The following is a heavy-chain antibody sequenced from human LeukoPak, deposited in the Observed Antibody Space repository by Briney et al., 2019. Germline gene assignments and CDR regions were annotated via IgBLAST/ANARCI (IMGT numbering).Heavy chain of an antibody. CDR3: AKVGSIAAAALDY. V-gene: IGHV3-30*18. CDR2: ISYDGSNK. Sequence: GGSLRLSCAASGFTFSSYAMSWVRQAPGKGLEWVAVISYDGSNKYYADSVKGRFTISRDNSKNTLYLQMNSLRAEDTAVYYCAKVGSIAAAALDYWGQGTLVTVSS. D-gene: IGHD6-13*01. CDR1: GFTFSSYA. J-gene: IGHJ4*02.